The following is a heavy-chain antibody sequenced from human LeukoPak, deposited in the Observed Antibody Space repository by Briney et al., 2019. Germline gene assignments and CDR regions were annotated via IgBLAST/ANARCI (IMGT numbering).Heavy chain of an antibody. V-gene: IGHV3-21*01. CDR3: ARGVRKNCSSTSCRYFDY. CDR2: ISSSSSYI. D-gene: IGHD2-2*01. J-gene: IGHJ4*02. Sequence: GGSLRLSCAASGFTFSSYSMNWVRQAPGKGLEWASSISSSSSYIYYADSVKGRFTISRDNAKNSLYLQMNSLRAEDTAVYYCARGVRKNCSSTSCRYFDYWGQGTLVTVSS. CDR1: GFTFSSYS.